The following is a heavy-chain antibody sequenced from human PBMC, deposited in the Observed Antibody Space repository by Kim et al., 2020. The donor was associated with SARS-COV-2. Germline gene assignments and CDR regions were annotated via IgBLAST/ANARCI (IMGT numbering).Heavy chain of an antibody. J-gene: IGHJ4*02. Sequence: YADSVKGRFTISRDNSKNTLYLQMNSLRAEDTAVYYCAKDVDSSGYTFDYWGQGTLVTVSS. CDR3: AKDVDSSGYTFDY. D-gene: IGHD3-22*01. V-gene: IGHV3-23*01.